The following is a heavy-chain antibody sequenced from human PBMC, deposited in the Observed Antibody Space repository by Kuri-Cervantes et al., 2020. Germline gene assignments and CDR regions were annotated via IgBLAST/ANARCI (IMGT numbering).Heavy chain of an antibody. CDR2: ISYAGTQK. J-gene: IGHJ4*02. D-gene: IGHD3-22*01. CDR3: ARLGLIGLPYYYDSLPHGDRHVFDS. Sequence: GGSLRLSCAASGFTFSNYAMHWVRQPPGKGLEWVAIISYAGTQKFYADSVQGRFTISRDNSKSTLYLHLNSLTTEDTAVYYCARLGLIGLPYYYDSLPHGDRHVFDSWGQGVLVTVSS. CDR1: GFTFSNYA. V-gene: IGHV3-30*04.